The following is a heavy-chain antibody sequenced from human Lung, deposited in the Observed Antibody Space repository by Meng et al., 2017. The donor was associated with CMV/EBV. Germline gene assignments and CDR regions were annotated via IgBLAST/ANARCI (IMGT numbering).Heavy chain of an antibody. CDR2: ISAKNGDT. CDR3: ARAGAEVTTHVDF. CDR1: RYNFDIFG. D-gene: IGHD2-21*02. V-gene: IGHV1-18*04. J-gene: IGHJ4*02. Sequence: KASRYNFDIFGMTWVRQAPGQGLEGVGWISAKNGDTRYARKFQGRVTVTTDTSTKTVYMELRGLRSDDSAIYYCARAGAEVTTHVDFWGQGTLVTVSS.